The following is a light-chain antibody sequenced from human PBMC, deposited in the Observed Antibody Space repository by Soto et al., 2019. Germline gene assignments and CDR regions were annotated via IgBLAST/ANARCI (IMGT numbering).Light chain of an antibody. V-gene: IGKV1-5*01. J-gene: IGKJ1*01. CDR2: AAS. CDR3: QQYNSYSPT. Sequence: MTQSPSSLSAYVGDRVTIHCRASQSISNYLNWYQQKPGKAPNLLIYAASSLESGVPSRFSGSGSGTEFTLTISSLQPDDFATYYCQQYNSYSPTFAQGTKVDIK. CDR1: QSISNY.